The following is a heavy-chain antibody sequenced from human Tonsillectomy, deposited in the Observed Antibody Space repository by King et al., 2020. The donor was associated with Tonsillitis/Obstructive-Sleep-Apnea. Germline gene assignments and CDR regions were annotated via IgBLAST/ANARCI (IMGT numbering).Heavy chain of an antibody. D-gene: IGHD6-19*01. CDR3: AREPPAEKSDPGITVAVPLSNDY. J-gene: IGHJ4*02. Sequence: VQLVQSGSELKKPGASVKVSCKASGYTFTNYAMNWVRQAPGQGLEWMGWINTNTGNPTYAQGFTGRFVFSLDTSVSTAYLQISSLKAEDTAVYYCAREPPAEKSDPGITVAVPLSNDYWGQGTLVTVSS. CDR2: INTNTGNP. CDR1: GYTFTNYA. V-gene: IGHV7-4-1*02.